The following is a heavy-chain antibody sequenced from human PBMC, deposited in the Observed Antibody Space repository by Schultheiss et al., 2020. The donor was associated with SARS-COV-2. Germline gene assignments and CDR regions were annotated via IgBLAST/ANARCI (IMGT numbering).Heavy chain of an antibody. Sequence: GGSLRLSCVASGTTFGAYAMTWVRQAPGKGLEWVSGISGSGDKTYYADSVKGRFTISRDNSKNTLYLQMSSLRVEDTALYYCAKDGEDMRFDPWGQGTLVTVSS. D-gene: IGHD2-15*01. V-gene: IGHV3-23*01. CDR1: GTTFGAYA. CDR3: AKDGEDMRFDP. J-gene: IGHJ5*02. CDR2: ISGSGDKT.